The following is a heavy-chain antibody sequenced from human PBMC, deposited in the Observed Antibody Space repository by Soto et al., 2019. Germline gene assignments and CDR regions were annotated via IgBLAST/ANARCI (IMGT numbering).Heavy chain of an antibody. CDR1: GFNFENYA. CDR3: AKDKSTGEYSYYRYMDV. Sequence: EVLLVESGGGLVQPDRPLRLSCEASGFNFENYAMHWVRQAPGKGLEWVSAISWNSGQLDYAGSVRGRFTIYRDNGKNSLYLEMNSLRPDDTALYFCAKDKSTGEYSYYRYMDVWGRGTTVIVSS. CDR2: ISWNSGQL. D-gene: IGHD4-17*01. V-gene: IGHV3-9*01. J-gene: IGHJ6*03.